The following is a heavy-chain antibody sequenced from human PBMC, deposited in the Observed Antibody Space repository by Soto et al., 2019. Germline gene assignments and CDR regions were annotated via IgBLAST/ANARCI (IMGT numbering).Heavy chain of an antibody. V-gene: IGHV4-61*01. Sequence: TLSLTCTVSGASVSGGYYYWSWIRQPPGKGLEWIAYIDYSGSTNYNPSLKSRVTISVDTSNNRFSLKLSSVTAADTAVYYCARIVQKDGGLLSNYYYGVVVWGQGTTVTVSS. CDR1: GASVSGGYYY. J-gene: IGHJ6*02. CDR3: ARIVQKDGGLLSNYYYGVVV. D-gene: IGHD3-10*01. CDR2: IDYSGST.